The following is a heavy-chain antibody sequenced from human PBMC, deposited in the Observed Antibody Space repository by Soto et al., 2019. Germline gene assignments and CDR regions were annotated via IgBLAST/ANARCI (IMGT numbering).Heavy chain of an antibody. Sequence: SETLSLTCTVSGGSIRSSSYYWGWIRQPPGKGLEWIGSIYYSGSTYYNPSLKSRVTISVDTSKNQFSLKLSSVTAADTAVYYCARHGGGYDSSGSYFDYWGQGTLVTVSS. CDR2: IYYSGST. CDR3: ARHGGGYDSSGSYFDY. V-gene: IGHV4-39*01. D-gene: IGHD3-22*01. CDR1: GGSIRSSSYY. J-gene: IGHJ4*02.